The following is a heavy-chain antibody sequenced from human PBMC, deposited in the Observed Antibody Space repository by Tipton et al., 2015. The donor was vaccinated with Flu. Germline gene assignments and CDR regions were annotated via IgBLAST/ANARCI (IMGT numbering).Heavy chain of an antibody. Sequence: TLSLTCTVSGGSISSYYWSWVRQPPGKGLEWIGYISYSGSTNYNPSLKSRVTISVDTSKNQLSLKVSSVTAADTAVYYCARVGDYTLKDWGQGTRVTVSS. CDR3: ARVGDYTLKD. CDR2: ISYSGST. V-gene: IGHV4-59*01. D-gene: IGHD4-17*01. CDR1: GGSISSYY. J-gene: IGHJ4*02.